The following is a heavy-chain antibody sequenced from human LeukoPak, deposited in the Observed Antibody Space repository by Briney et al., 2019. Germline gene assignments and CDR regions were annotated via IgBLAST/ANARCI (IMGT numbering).Heavy chain of an antibody. V-gene: IGHV4-39*01. CDR3: ARSSSLGSDY. CDR2: IYYSGST. CDR1: GGSISSSSYY. Sequence: SETLSLTCIVSGGSISSSSYYWGWIRQPPGKGLEWIGSIYYSGSTYYNPSLKSRVTISVDTSKNQFSLKLSSVTAADTAVYYCARSSSLGSDYWGQGTLVTVSS. D-gene: IGHD6-13*01. J-gene: IGHJ4*02.